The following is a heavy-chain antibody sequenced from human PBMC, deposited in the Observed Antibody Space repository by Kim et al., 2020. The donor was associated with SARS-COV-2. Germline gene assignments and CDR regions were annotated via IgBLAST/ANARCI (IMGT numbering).Heavy chain of an antibody. D-gene: IGHD6-19*01. J-gene: IGHJ4*02. Sequence: NYNPSLKSRVTRSVDTSKDQFSLKLSSVTDADTAVYYCARITAVAGRVDYWGQGTLVTVSS. CDR3: ARITAVAGRVDY. V-gene: IGHV4-34*01.